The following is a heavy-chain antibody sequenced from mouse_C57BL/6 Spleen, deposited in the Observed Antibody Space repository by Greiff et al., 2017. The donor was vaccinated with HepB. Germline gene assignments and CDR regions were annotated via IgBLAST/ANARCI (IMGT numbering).Heavy chain of an antibody. Sequence: VQGVESGPGLVAPSQSLSITCTVSGFSLTSYGVHWVRQPPGKGLEWLVVIWSDGSTTYNSALKSRLSISKDNSKSQVFLKMNSLQTDDTAMYYCARQIYYDYDRGDAMDYWGQGTSVTVSS. J-gene: IGHJ4*01. CDR2: IWSDGST. CDR1: GFSLTSYG. D-gene: IGHD2-4*01. CDR3: ARQIYYDYDRGDAMDY. V-gene: IGHV2-6-1*01.